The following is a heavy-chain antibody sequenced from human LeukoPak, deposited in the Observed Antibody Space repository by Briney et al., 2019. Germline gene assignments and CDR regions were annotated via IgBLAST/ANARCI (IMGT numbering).Heavy chain of an antibody. D-gene: IGHD5-18*01. J-gene: IGHJ4*02. CDR2: ISYDGSNK. V-gene: IGHV3-30*18. CDR1: GFTFSSYG. CDR3: AKGGYSYGVFDY. Sequence: GGSLRLSCAASGFTFSSYGMHWVRQAPGKGLEWVAVISYDGSNKYYADSVKGRFTISRDNSKNTLYLQMNSLGAEDTAVYYCAKGGYSYGVFDYWGQGTLVTVYS.